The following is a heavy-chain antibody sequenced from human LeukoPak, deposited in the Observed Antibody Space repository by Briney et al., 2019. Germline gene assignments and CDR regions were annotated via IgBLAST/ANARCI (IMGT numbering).Heavy chain of an antibody. CDR3: ARVWTYMAYFDY. D-gene: IGHD3/OR15-3a*01. CDR1: GYTFTSYD. V-gene: IGHV1-8*03. J-gene: IGHJ4*02. Sequence: ASVKVSCKASGYTFTSYDINWVRQATGQGLEWMGWMNPNSGNTGYAQKFQGRVTITRNTSMSTAYMELSSLRSEDTAVYYCARVWTYMAYFDYWGQGTLVTVSS. CDR2: MNPNSGNT.